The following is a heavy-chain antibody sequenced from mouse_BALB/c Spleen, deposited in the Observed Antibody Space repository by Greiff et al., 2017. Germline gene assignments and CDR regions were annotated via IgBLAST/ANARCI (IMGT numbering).Heavy chain of an antibody. CDR2: INSNGGST. Sequence: EVKLVQSGAGLVKPGASLKLSCAASGYTFSSYYMSWVRQSPEKRLELIAAINSNGGSTYYPDTMKGRFTISRDNAKNTLYLQMSSLRSLDTALYYFERYDYSSRDAIDYWGQGTTVTVSS. V-gene: IGHV5-6-2*01. D-gene: IGHD1-1*01. CDR1: GYTFSSYY. J-gene: IGHJ4*01. CDR3: ERYDYSSRDAIDY.